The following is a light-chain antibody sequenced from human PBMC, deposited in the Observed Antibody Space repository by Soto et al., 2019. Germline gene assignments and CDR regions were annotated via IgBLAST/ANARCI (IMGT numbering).Light chain of an antibody. V-gene: IGKV2-28*01. CDR3: MQSLQTPLT. J-gene: IGKJ4*01. CDR1: QSLLHSNGYTY. Sequence: DIVMTQSPRSLPVTPGEPASISCKSSQSLLHSNGYTYLDWYLQKPGQSPQLLIYLGFNRASGVPDRCSGSGSGADFTLKISSVEAEDVGVYYCMQSLQTPLTFGGGTKVEIK. CDR2: LGF.